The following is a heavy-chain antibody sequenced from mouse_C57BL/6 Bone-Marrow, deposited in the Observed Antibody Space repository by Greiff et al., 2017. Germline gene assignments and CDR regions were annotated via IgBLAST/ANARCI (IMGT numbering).Heavy chain of an antibody. CDR2: IYPRSGNT. J-gene: IGHJ4*01. CDR3: AREGYGNCVDYAMDY. Sequence: VQLQQSGAELARPGASVKLSCKASGYTFTSYGISWVKQRTGQGLEWIGEIYPRSGNTYYNEKFKGKATLPADKSSSTAYMELRSLTSEDSAVYFCAREGYGNCVDYAMDYWGQGTSVTVSS. V-gene: IGHV1-81*01. D-gene: IGHD2-10*02. CDR1: GYTFTSYG.